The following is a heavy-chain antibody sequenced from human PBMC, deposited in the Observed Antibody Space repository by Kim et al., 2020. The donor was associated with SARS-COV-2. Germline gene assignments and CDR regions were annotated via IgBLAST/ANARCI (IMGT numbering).Heavy chain of an antibody. CDR3: ARPANEYYFDY. Sequence: GESLKISCKGSGYSFTSYWIGWVRQMPGKGLEWMGSIYPGDSDTRYSPSFQGQVTISANKSISTAYLQWSSLKASDTAMYYCARPANEYYFDYWGQGTLVTVSS. J-gene: IGHJ4*02. V-gene: IGHV5-51*01. CDR1: GYSFTSYW. D-gene: IGHD1-1*01. CDR2: IYPGDSDT.